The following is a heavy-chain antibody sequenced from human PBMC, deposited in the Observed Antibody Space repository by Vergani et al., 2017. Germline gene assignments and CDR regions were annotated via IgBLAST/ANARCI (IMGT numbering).Heavy chain of an antibody. CDR3: ATPRLRFSYYYYYGMDV. J-gene: IGHJ6*02. CDR1: GATFRSNT. D-gene: IGHD5-12*01. V-gene: IGHV1-69*02. CDR2: IRPYTGHT. Sequence: QVQLVQSGAEVKKPGSSVKVSCKASGATFRSNTISWVRQVPGQGLEWMAWIRPYTGHTIYAQKFQDRVTMTADTSTNTAYMELRSLRSEDTAVYYCATPRLRFSYYYYYGMDVWGQGTTVTVSS.